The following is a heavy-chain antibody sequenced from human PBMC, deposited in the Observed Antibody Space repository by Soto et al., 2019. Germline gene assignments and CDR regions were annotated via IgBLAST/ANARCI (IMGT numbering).Heavy chain of an antibody. Sequence: SETLSLTCSVSGGSISSGDYYWSWVRQPPGKGLEWIGYIYYSGSAYYNPSLKTRLAMSVDTSNNRFSLKLSSVTVADTAVYYCARINIAGTFYYDNWGQGTPVTVSS. CDR3: ARINIAGTFYYDN. CDR1: GGSISSGDYY. CDR2: IYYSGSA. D-gene: IGHD6-13*01. V-gene: IGHV4-30-4*01. J-gene: IGHJ4*02.